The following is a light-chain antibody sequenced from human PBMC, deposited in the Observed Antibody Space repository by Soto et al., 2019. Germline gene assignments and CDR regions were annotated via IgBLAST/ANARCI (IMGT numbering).Light chain of an antibody. V-gene: IGKV1-39*01. J-gene: IGKJ4*01. CDR3: QQTYSTFVS. CDR2: DAS. Sequence: DIQRTQSPSSLSASVGDRVTITCRSSQTISTFLHWFQQKPGKAPNLLIYDASSLQSGVPSRFSGSGSGTDFTLTISSLQPEDFGTYYCQQTYSTFVSFGGGTKVDNK. CDR1: QTISTF.